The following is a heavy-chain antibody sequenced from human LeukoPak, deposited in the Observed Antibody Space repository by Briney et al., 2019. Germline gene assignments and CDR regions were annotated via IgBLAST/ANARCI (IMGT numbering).Heavy chain of an antibody. CDR1: GYTFTSYD. Sequence: ASVKVSCKASGYTFTSYDINWVRQASGQGLEWMGWMNPNSGNTGYAQKFQGRVTMTRNTSISTAYMELSSLRSEDTAVYYCARWYCSSTSCYNVWGQGTLVTVSS. CDR3: ARWYCSSTSCYNV. D-gene: IGHD2-2*02. J-gene: IGHJ4*02. CDR2: MNPNSGNT. V-gene: IGHV1-8*01.